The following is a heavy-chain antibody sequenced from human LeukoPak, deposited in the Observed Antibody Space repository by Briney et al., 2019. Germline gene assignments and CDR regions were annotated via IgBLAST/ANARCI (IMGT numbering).Heavy chain of an antibody. D-gene: IGHD3-22*01. V-gene: IGHV1-69*13. CDR2: IIPIFGTA. J-gene: IGHJ4*02. CDR1: GGTFSSYA. CDR3: ARDLGYSYASSGYS. Sequence: ASVKVSCKASGGTFSSYAISWVRQAPGQGLEWMGGIIPIFGTANYAQKFQGRVTITADESTSTAYMELRSLRSEDPAVYYCARDLGYSYASSGYSWGQGPLVTVSS.